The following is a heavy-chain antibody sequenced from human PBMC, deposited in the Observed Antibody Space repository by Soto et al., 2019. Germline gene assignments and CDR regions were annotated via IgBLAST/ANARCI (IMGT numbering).Heavy chain of an antibody. Sequence: PSETLSLTCTVSGGSISSGDYYWSWIRQPPGKGLEWIGYIYYSGSTYYNPSLKSRVTISVDTSKNQFSLKLSSVTAADTAVYYCARDDSSGWYGYWGQGTLVTVSS. V-gene: IGHV4-30-4*01. CDR1: GGSISSGDYY. CDR3: ARDDSSGWYGY. J-gene: IGHJ4*02. CDR2: IYYSGST. D-gene: IGHD6-19*01.